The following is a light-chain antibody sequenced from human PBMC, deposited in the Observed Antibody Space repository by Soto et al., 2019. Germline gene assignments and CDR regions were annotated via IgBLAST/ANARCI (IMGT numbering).Light chain of an antibody. CDR3: QPRSNWPIK. J-gene: IGKJ5*01. CDR1: QSVSSD. CDR2: GAS. V-gene: IGKV3-11*01. Sequence: EIVMTQSPATLSVSPGERATLSCRASQSVSSDLAWYQHKPGQAPRLLIYGASSRATGIPDRFSGSGSGTDFNITLSSLEPEDFAVYYRQPRSNWPIKFGHWTRMEIK.